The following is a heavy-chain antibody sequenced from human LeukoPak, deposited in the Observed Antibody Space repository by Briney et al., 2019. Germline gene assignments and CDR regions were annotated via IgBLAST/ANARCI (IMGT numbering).Heavy chain of an antibody. V-gene: IGHV3-21*01. Sequence: GGSLRLSCAASGFTFSSYSMNWVRQAPGKGLEWVSSISSSSSYIYYADSVEGRFTISRDNAMNSLYLQMNSLRAEDTAVYYCAYSSGSFDYWGQGTLVTVSS. CDR1: GFTFSSYS. D-gene: IGHD3-10*01. CDR2: ISSSSSYI. CDR3: AYSSGSFDY. J-gene: IGHJ4*02.